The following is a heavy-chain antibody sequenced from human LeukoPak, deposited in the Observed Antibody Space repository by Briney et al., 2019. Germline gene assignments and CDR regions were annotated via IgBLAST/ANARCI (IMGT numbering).Heavy chain of an antibody. CDR3: ARGHPLDSGSYSFDP. J-gene: IGHJ5*02. CDR2: IIPIFGTA. D-gene: IGHD1-26*01. V-gene: IGHV1-69*05. CDR1: GGTFSSYA. Sequence: VASVKVSCKASGGTFSSYAISWVRQAPGQGLEWMGGIIPIFGTANYAQKFQGRVTITTDESTSTAYMELSSLRSEDTAVYYCARGHPLDSGSYSFDPWGQGTLVTVSS.